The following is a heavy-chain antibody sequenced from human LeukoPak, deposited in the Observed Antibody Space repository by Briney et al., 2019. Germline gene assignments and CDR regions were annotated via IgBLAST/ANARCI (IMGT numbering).Heavy chain of an antibody. Sequence: PGGSLRLSCAASGFTFSSYSMNWVRQAPGKGLEWVSSISSSSSYIYYADSVKGRFTISRDNAKNSLYLQMNSLRAEDTAVYYCARVGITMVRGVIGRLGYMDVWGKGTTVTISS. V-gene: IGHV3-21*01. D-gene: IGHD3-10*01. J-gene: IGHJ6*03. CDR2: ISSSSSYI. CDR3: ARVGITMVRGVIGRLGYMDV. CDR1: GFTFSSYS.